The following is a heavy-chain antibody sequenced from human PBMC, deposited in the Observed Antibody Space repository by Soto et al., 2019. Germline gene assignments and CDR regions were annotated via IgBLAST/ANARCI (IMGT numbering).Heavy chain of an antibody. V-gene: IGHV4-59*01. Sequence: LSLTCTVSGGSISYYYWGWIRQPPGKGLEWIGSIYYSGNTHYNPSLKSRVTISVDTSMNQLSLNLDSVTAVDSAVYYCVRGGYVHAFDYWGQGALVTVSS. CDR1: GGSISYYY. D-gene: IGHD5-12*01. J-gene: IGHJ4*02. CDR2: IYYSGNT. CDR3: VRGGYVHAFDY.